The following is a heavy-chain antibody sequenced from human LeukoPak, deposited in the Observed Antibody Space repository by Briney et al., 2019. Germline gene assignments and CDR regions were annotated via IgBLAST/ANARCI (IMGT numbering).Heavy chain of an antibody. D-gene: IGHD3-10*01. CDR3: AKDMASYYYASVNIDY. V-gene: IGHV3-43D*03. CDR1: GYPVSSNY. CDR2: FNWYDGST. Sequence: DPGGSLRLSCAASGYPVSSNYMSGVPRARGKGVEGVSLFNWYDGSTYYADSEKGRYNIYRDNSKNSLYLQMNSVRAEDTALYYCAKDMASYYYASVNIDYWGQGTLVTVSS. J-gene: IGHJ4*02.